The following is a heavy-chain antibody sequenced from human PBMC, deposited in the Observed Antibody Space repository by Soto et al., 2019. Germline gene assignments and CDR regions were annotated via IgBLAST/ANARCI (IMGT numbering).Heavy chain of an antibody. V-gene: IGHV1-3*01. CDR3: ASSIRLAGDY. CDR1: GYTFTSYA. CDR2: INAGNGNT. Sequence: QVQLVQSGAEVKKPGASVKVSCKASGYTFTSYAMHWVRQAPGQRLEWMGWINAGNGNTKYSQNSXSXVXIXXATTSSTASMALRSLRSEDTAVYYCASSIRLAGDYWGQGTPVTVSS. J-gene: IGHJ4*02.